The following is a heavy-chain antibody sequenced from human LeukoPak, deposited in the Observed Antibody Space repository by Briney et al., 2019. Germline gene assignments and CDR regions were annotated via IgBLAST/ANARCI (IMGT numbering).Heavy chain of an antibody. CDR3: AKSWNYYDSSGDDALDI. J-gene: IGHJ3*02. Sequence: PGGSPRLSCAASGFTFSSYWMSWVRQAPGKGLEWVSGISGSGISTYYADSVKGRFTISRDNSKNTLYLQINSLRVEDTAVYYCAKSWNYYDSSGDDALDIWGQGTMVTVSS. CDR2: ISGSGIST. CDR1: GFTFSSYW. D-gene: IGHD3-22*01. V-gene: IGHV3-23*01.